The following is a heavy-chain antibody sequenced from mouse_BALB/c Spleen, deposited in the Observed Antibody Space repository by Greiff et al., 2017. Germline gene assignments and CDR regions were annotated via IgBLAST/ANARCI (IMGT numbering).Heavy chain of an antibody. CDR3: ARKEGITTGAMDY. CDR2: IWSGGST. V-gene: IGHV2-2*02. Sequence: VQLKESGPGLVQPSQSLSITCTVSGFSLTSYGVHWVRQSPGKGLEWLGVIWSGGSTDYNAAFISRLSISKDNSKSQVFFKMNSLQANDTAIYYCARKEGITTGAMDYWGQGTSVTVSS. CDR1: GFSLTSYG. J-gene: IGHJ4*01. D-gene: IGHD2-4*01.